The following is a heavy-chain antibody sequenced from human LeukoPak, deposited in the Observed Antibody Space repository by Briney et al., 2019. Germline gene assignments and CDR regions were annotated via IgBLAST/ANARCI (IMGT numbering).Heavy chain of an antibody. Sequence: GGSLRLSCAASGFTFSSYEMNWVRQAPGKGLEWVSYISSSGSTIYYADSVKGRFTISRDNAKNSLYLQMSSLRTEDTALYYCAKDKIFGGELDYWGQGTLVTVSS. CDR1: GFTFSSYE. CDR3: AKDKIFGGELDY. CDR2: ISSSGSTI. J-gene: IGHJ4*02. V-gene: IGHV3-48*03. D-gene: IGHD3-10*01.